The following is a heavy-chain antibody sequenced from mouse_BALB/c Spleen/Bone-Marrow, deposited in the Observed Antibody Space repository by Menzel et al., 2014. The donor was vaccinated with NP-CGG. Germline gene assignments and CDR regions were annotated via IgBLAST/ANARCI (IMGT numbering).Heavy chain of an antibody. J-gene: IGHJ2*01. D-gene: IGHD2-14*01. CDR3: ARYRLGTYFDY. V-gene: IGHV14-3*02. Sequence: EVQLQQSGAELVKPGASVKLSCTASGFKIKDTYMHWVRQRPEQDLEWIGRIDPANGDTRYDPKFQGKATITADTSSSTAYLQLSSLTSEDTAVYCCARYRLGTYFDYWGQGTTLTVSS. CDR2: IDPANGDT. CDR1: GFKIKDTY.